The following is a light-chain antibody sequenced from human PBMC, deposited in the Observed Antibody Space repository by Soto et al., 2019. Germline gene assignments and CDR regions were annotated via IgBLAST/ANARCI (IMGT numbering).Light chain of an antibody. CDR1: QSVSSY. Sequence: EIVLTQSPATLSLSPGERAALSCRASQSVSSYLAWYQQKPGQAPRLLIYDASKRATGIPARFSGSGSGTDFTLTISRLEPEDFADYFCQQRSNWPSTFGGGTKVEI. V-gene: IGKV3-11*01. J-gene: IGKJ4*01. CDR3: QQRSNWPST. CDR2: DAS.